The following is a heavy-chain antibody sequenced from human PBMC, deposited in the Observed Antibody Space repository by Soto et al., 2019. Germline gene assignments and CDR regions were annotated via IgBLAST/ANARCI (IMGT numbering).Heavy chain of an antibody. Sequence: ASVKVSCKASGYTFTSYAMHWVRQAPGQRLEWMGWINAGNGNTKYSQKFQGRVTITRDTSASTAYMELSSLRSEDTAVYYCTASLEGGEYGANSAFDYWGQGTLVTVSS. CDR3: TASLEGGEYGANSAFDY. D-gene: IGHD4-17*01. CDR2: INAGNGNT. J-gene: IGHJ4*02. CDR1: GYTFTSYA. V-gene: IGHV1-3*01.